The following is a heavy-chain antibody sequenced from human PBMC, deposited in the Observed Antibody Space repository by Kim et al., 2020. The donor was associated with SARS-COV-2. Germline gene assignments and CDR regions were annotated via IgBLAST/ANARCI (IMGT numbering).Heavy chain of an antibody. Sequence: ASVKVSCKASGYTFNSYYMHWVRQAPGQGLEWMGIINPSGGSTSYAQKFQGRVTMTRDTSTSTVYMELSSLRSEDTAVYYCARENWDLEYSRFYYYYGMDVWGQGTTVTVSS. CDR1: GYTFNSYY. D-gene: IGHD6-6*01. CDR3: ARENWDLEYSRFYYYYGMDV. J-gene: IGHJ6*02. CDR2: INPSGGST. V-gene: IGHV1-46*02.